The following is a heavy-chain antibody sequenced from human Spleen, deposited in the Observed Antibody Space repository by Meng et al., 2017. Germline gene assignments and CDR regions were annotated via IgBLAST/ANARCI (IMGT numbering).Heavy chain of an antibody. D-gene: IGHD6-6*01. Sequence: ASVKVSCKASGYTFTSYAMHWVRQAPGQRLEWMVWINAGNGNTKYSQKFQGRVTITRDTSASTAYMELSSLRSEDTAVYYCASSSIAARATKYYYYGMDVWGQGTTVTVSS. CDR2: INAGNGNT. V-gene: IGHV1-3*01. J-gene: IGHJ6*02. CDR3: ASSSIAARATKYYYYGMDV. CDR1: GYTFTSYA.